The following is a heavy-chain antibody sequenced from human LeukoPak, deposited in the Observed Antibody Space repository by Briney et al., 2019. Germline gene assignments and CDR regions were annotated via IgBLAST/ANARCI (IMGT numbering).Heavy chain of an antibody. CDR1: GFTFSSYG. V-gene: IGHV3-33*01. J-gene: IGHJ6*04. Sequence: GGSLRLSCAASGFTFSSYGMHWVRQAPGKGLEWVAVIWYDGSNKYYADSVKGRFTISRDNSKNTLYLQMNSLRAEDTAVYYCARGTPTKGMDVWGKGTPVTVSS. CDR3: ARGTPTKGMDV. D-gene: IGHD2-2*01. CDR2: IWYDGSNK.